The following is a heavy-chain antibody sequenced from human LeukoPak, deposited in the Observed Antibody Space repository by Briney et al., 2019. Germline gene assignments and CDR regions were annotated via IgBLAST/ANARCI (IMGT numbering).Heavy chain of an antibody. CDR1: GFTFTTYW. J-gene: IGHJ5*02. CDR3: AKDSLLTVVSPVAAS. V-gene: IGHV3-7*01. D-gene: IGHD4-23*01. Sequence: PGGSLRLSCAASGFTFTTYWKSWVRQAPGKGLEWVANIKQDGSEKYYVDSVKGRFAISRDNAKNSLFLQMNALSVEDTAVYYCAKDSLLTVVSPVAASWGQGIQVTVSS. CDR2: IKQDGSEK.